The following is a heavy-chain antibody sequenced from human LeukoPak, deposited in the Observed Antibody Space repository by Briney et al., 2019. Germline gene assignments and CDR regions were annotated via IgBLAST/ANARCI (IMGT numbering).Heavy chain of an antibody. Sequence: PSETLSLTCTVSGPSINKYYWNWVRQPPGKGLEWIGYFFYSGSTRYNPSLKSRVTISGDMSNNQFSLSLTSLTAADTAVYYCARNAGTKDYYYGMDVWGQGTTVIVSS. J-gene: IGHJ6*02. CDR3: ARNAGTKDYYYGMDV. V-gene: IGHV4-59*08. CDR2: FFYSGST. CDR1: GPSINKYY. D-gene: IGHD2-2*01.